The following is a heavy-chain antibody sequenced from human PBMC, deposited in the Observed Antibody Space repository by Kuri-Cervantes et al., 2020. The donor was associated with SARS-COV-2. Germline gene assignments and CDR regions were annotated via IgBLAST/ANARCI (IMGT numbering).Heavy chain of an antibody. J-gene: IGHJ4*02. D-gene: IGHD3-3*01. CDR3: ATSGYYDFWSGYYFDY. V-gene: IGHV4-39*01. Sequence: SETLSLTCTVSGGSISSSSYYWGWIRQPPGKELEWIGSIYYSGSTYYNPSLKSRVTISVDTSKNQFSLKLSSVTAADTAVYYCATSGYYDFWSGYYFDYWGQVTLVTVSS. CDR1: GGSISSSSYY. CDR2: IYYSGST.